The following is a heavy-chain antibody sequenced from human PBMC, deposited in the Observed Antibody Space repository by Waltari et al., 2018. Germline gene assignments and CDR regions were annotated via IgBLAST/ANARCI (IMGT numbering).Heavy chain of an antibody. J-gene: IGHJ4*01. Sequence: DVQLVESGGGLMQPGGSLRLSCAVSGFTLRSYNMNWVRQAPGKGLEWVSYISRGSETIDYADSVKGRFTISRDNAQNSLYLEMNSLRGEDTAVYYCARVGPYSTSYYFDTWGQGTLVTVSS. CDR3: ARVGPYSTSYYFDT. V-gene: IGHV3-48*01. D-gene: IGHD6-13*01. CDR2: ISRGSETI. CDR1: GFTLRSYN.